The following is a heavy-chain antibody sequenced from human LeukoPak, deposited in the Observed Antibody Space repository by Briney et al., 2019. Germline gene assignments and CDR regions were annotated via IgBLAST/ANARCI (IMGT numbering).Heavy chain of an antibody. CDR1: GFTFSSYA. D-gene: IGHD4-17*01. V-gene: IGHV3-23*01. CDR2: ISGSGENT. CDR3: AKEGYGDYGVDY. J-gene: IGHJ4*02. Sequence: GXLRLSCAASGFTFSSYAMSWVPQAPGKGLEWVSGISGSGENTNYADSVRGRFTISRENSKNTLYVQMNSLRAEDTAVYYCAKEGYGDYGVDYWGQGTLVTVSS.